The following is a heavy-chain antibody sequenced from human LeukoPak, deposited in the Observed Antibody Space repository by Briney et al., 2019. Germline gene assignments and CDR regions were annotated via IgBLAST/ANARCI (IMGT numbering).Heavy chain of an antibody. J-gene: IGHJ4*02. CDR2: IWYDESKK. V-gene: IGHV3-33*06. Sequence: PGGSLRLSCAASGFNFSSYGIHWDRQAPGKGLEWVAVIWYDESKKYYADSVKGRFTISRDNSKNTVYLQMNSLRAEDTAVYYCANGYCSSAGCATSLDYWGQGTLVTVSS. CDR1: GFNFSSYG. D-gene: IGHD2-15*01. CDR3: ANGYCSSAGCATSLDY.